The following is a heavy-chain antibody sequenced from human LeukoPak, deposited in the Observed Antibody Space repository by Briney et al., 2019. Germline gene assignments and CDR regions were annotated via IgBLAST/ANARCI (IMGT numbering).Heavy chain of an antibody. D-gene: IGHD3-16*02. Sequence: SETLSLTCAVYGGSFSGYYWSWIRQPPGKGLEWIGEISHSGSTNYNPSLKSRVTISVDTSKNQFSLKLSSVTAADTAVYYCARGPRDYVWGSYRSGAFDIWGQGTMVTVSS. CDR2: ISHSGST. J-gene: IGHJ3*02. V-gene: IGHV4-34*01. CDR1: GGSFSGYY. CDR3: ARGPRDYVWGSYRSGAFDI.